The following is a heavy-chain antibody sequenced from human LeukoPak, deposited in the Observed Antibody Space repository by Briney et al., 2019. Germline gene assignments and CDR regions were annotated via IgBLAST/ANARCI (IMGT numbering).Heavy chain of an antibody. CDR3: ARAPPEYYYDSSGQQVAFDI. Sequence: GGSLRLSCAASGFTFSSYEMNWVRQAPGKGLEGVSYISSSGSTIYYADSVKGRFTISRDNAKHSLYLQMNSLRAEDTAVYYCARAPPEYYYDSSGQQVAFDIWGQGTMVTVSS. CDR1: GFTFSSYE. V-gene: IGHV3-48*03. CDR2: ISSSGSTI. J-gene: IGHJ3*02. D-gene: IGHD3-22*01.